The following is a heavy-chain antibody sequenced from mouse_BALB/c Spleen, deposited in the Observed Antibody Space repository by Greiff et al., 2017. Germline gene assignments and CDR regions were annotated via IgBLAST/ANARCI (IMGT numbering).Heavy chain of an antibody. Sequence: VQLQQPGPDLVKPGPSVKLSSTVSGFTIKDPYLHWVKQRPEQGLEWIGRIDPENGNTKYDPKFQGKATIQADTSANTAYLQLSNLTAEDTAVYFKASKYGKASIDYWGQGTSVTVSA. J-gene: IGHJ4*01. V-gene: IGHV14-3*02. D-gene: IGHD2-10*02. CDR3: ASKYGKASIDY. CDR1: GFTIKDPY. CDR2: IDPENGNT.